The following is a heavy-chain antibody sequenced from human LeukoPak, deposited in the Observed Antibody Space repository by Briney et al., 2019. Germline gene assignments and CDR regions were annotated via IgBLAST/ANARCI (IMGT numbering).Heavy chain of an antibody. CDR1: GFTFSSYA. Sequence: PGRSLRLSCAASGFTFSSYAMHWVRQAPGKGLEWVAVISYDGSNKYYADSVKGRFTISRDNSKNTLYLQMNSLRAEDTAVYYCARAPCSSTSCYSGYMDVWGKGTTVTVSS. J-gene: IGHJ6*03. CDR2: ISYDGSNK. CDR3: ARAPCSSTSCYSGYMDV. V-gene: IGHV3-30*04. D-gene: IGHD2-2*02.